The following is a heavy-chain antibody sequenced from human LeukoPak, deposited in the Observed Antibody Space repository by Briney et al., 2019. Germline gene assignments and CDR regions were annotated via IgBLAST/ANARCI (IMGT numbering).Heavy chain of an antibody. CDR3: ARDSGLCDYPDY. V-gene: IGHV1-2*02. D-gene: IGHD4-17*01. Sequence: ASVKVSCKASGYTFTGYYMHWVRQAPGQGLEWMGWINPNSGGTNYAQKFQGRVTMTRDTSISTAYMELSRLRSDDTAVYYCARDSGLCDYPDYWGQGTLVTVSS. CDR1: GYTFTGYY. J-gene: IGHJ4*02. CDR2: INPNSGGT.